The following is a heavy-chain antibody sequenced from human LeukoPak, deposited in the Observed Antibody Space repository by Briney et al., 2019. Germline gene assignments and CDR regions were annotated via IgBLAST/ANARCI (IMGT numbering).Heavy chain of an antibody. V-gene: IGHV3-7*01. J-gene: IGHJ4*02. Sequence: GGSLRHSCAASGVTSSSIWMSWVRQAPAKGLEWVANINQDGSGKYYVDSVKGRFTISRDNAKNSLYLQMNSLRAEDTAVYYCARDIDDSSGYYDYWGQGTLVTVSS. CDR1: GVTSSSIW. CDR3: ARDIDDSSGYYDY. CDR2: INQDGSGK. D-gene: IGHD3-22*01.